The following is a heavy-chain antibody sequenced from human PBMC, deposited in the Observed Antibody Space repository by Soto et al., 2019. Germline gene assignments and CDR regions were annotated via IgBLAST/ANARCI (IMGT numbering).Heavy chain of an antibody. CDR2: ISYDGSNK. CDR1: GFTFNSHG. J-gene: IGHJ5*02. Sequence: QVLLVESGGGGVQPGGSLTLSCVGSGFTFNSHGMHWVRQAPGKGLEWVAVISYDGSNKYYEESVKGRFTISRDNSRNTVYLQLNSLRAEDTALYYCAQDRTAILAEVSWLESWGQGTLVTVSA. D-gene: IGHD5-12*01. CDR3: AQDRTAILAEVSWLES. V-gene: IGHV3-30*18.